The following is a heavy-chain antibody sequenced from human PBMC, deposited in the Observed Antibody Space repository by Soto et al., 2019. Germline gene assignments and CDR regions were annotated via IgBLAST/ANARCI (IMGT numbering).Heavy chain of an antibody. D-gene: IGHD1-1*01. V-gene: IGHV3-23*01. Sequence: PGGSLRLSCAASGFTFSTYAMSWVRQAPGKGLEWASAISGSGSTTYYTDSVKGRFTISRDNSKNTVYLQMNSLRAEDTAVYYCAREVRISSYWGQGTLVTVSS. CDR2: ISGSGSTT. CDR3: AREVRISSY. CDR1: GFTFSTYA. J-gene: IGHJ4*02.